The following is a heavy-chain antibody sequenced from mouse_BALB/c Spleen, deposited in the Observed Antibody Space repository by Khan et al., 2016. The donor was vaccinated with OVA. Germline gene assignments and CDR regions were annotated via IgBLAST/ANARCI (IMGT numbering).Heavy chain of an antibody. V-gene: IGHV1-4*01. CDR3: ARKSTRASY. Sequence: QSQLVQSGAELVKPGASVKMSCKASGYTFTSYTMHWVKQRPGQGLEWIGYINPSSGYTKYNQKFKDKATLTADKSSSTAYMQLSSLTSEDSAVYYCARKSTRASYWGQGTTLTVSS. CDR1: GYTFTSYT. CDR2: INPSSGYT. J-gene: IGHJ2*01. D-gene: IGHD3-1*01.